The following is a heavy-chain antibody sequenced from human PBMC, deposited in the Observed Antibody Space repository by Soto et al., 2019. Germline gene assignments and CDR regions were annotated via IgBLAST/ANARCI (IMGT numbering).Heavy chain of an antibody. CDR3: AAEVLTYGNGGYFFDGFDT. V-gene: IGHV1-58*01. J-gene: IGHJ3*02. D-gene: IGHD2-15*01. CDR1: GLTFRDSA. Sequence: SVKVSCKASGLTFRDSAVQWVRQRRGLRLEWIGWIVVGSGNTNYAQDFQGRVTIKRDMSTDTVYMELSSLSSEDSAVFFCAAEVLTYGNGGYFFDGFDTSGQVTTVT. CDR2: IVVGSGNT.